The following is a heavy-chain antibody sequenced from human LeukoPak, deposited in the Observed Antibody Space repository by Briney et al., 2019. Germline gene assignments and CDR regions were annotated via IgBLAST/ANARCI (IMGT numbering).Heavy chain of an antibody. J-gene: IGHJ3*02. CDR2: IRRDGSEK. Sequence: GGSLRLSCAASGFTFSSYGMSWVRQAPGEGLEWVASIRRDGSEKYYVDSVKGRFTISRDNAKNSLYLQMNSLRAEDTAVYHCVREASGGSKGVSGIFDIWGQGTLVTVSS. D-gene: IGHD6-13*01. V-gene: IGHV3-7*01. CDR1: GFTFSSYG. CDR3: VREASGGSKGVSGIFDI.